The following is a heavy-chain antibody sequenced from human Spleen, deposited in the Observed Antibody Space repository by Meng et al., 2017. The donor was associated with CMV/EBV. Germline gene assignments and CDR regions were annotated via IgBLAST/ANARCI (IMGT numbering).Heavy chain of an antibody. Sequence: GESLKISCAASGFTFSTSWMSWVRQAPGKRLEWVANIREDGSSKYYADPVKGRFTISRDNAKNSLFLQMSSLRVEDTAIYYCARAGLGYCSVTSCYNDYWGQGTLVTVSS. V-gene: IGHV3-7*01. D-gene: IGHD2-2*02. CDR1: GFTFSTSW. CDR2: IREDGSSK. CDR3: ARAGLGYCSVTSCYNDY. J-gene: IGHJ4*02.